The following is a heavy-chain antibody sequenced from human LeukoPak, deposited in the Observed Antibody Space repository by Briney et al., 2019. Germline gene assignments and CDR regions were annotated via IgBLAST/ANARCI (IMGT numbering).Heavy chain of an antibody. CDR1: GFTFSSYA. Sequence: PGRSLRLSCAASGFTFSSYAMHWVRQAPGKGLEWVAVISYDGSNKYYADSVKGRFTISRDNSKNTLYLQMNSLRAEDTAVYYCAREDDILTGCYMDWGQGTLVTVSS. CDR3: AREDDILTGCYMD. D-gene: IGHD3-9*01. J-gene: IGHJ4*02. CDR2: ISYDGSNK. V-gene: IGHV3-30-3*01.